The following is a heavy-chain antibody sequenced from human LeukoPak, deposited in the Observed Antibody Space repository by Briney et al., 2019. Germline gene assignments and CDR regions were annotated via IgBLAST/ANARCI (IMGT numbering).Heavy chain of an antibody. CDR3: ARGEGSSGWYFDY. CDR1: GFTFSSYW. J-gene: IGHJ4*02. D-gene: IGHD6-19*01. Sequence: PGGSLRLSCAASGFTFSSYWMHRVRQAPGKGLVWVSRINGDGSSTSYADSVKGRFTISRDNAKNTLYLQMNSLRAEDTAVYYCARGEGSSGWYFDYWGQGTLVTVSS. V-gene: IGHV3-74*01. CDR2: INGDGSST.